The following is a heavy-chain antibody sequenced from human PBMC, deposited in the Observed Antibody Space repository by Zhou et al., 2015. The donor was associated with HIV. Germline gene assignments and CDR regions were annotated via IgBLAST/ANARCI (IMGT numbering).Heavy chain of an antibody. Sequence: QVQLVQSGAEVKKPGASVRVSCKASGPTFTSYDINWVRQASGQGLEWLGWLNPKNGDTAYAQKFQGRVTMSGNTSLTTAYLDLSSLRVEDSAIYYCTTATRDYRYFNLWGRGTLVTVLL. CDR2: LNPKNGDT. J-gene: IGHJ2*01. CDR3: TTATRDYRYFNL. CDR1: GPTFTSYD. V-gene: IGHV1-8*01.